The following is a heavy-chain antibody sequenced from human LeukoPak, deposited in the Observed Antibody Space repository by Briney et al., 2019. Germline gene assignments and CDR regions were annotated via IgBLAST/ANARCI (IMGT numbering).Heavy chain of an antibody. CDR1: GFTFSNYA. D-gene: IGHD4-17*01. J-gene: IGHJ3*01. Sequence: GGSLRLSCAASGFTFSNYATTWVRQAPGKGLEWVSSIRGGGGTDYADSVKGRFTSSRDNSKNTLYLQMNSLRAEDTAVYYCGRDPNGDYVGAFDFRGQGTNVTVSS. V-gene: IGHV3-23*01. CDR2: IRGGGGT. CDR3: GRDPNGDYVGAFDF.